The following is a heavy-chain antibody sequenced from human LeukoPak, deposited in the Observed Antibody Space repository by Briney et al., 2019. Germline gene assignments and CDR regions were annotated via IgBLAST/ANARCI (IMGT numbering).Heavy chain of an antibody. D-gene: IGHD2-21*02. CDR3: ARDLGSGDHGLLV. CDR2: ISTSSRYI. J-gene: IGHJ4*02. CDR1: GFTLSTFD. V-gene: IGHV3-21*01. Sequence: GGSLRLSCAASGFTLSTFDMNWVRQAPGKGLEWVSSISTSSRYIYYRDSVKGRFTISRDNAKNSLYLQMNSLRFEDTGLYFCARDLGSGDHGLLVWGQGTLLTVSS.